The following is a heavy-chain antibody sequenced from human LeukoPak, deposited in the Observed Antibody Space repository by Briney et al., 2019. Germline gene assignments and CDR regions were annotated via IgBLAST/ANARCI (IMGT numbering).Heavy chain of an antibody. Sequence: SETLSLTCTVSGVSFSGYYWTWVRQPPGKGLEWIGEITHSGSTNCNPSLKSRVTISVDTSKNRFSLKLTSVTAADTAVYDCAGNGLYWGQGTLVTVSS. J-gene: IGHJ4*02. CDR2: ITHSGST. D-gene: IGHD2-8*01. CDR1: GVSFSGYY. CDR3: AGNGLY. V-gene: IGHV4-34*01.